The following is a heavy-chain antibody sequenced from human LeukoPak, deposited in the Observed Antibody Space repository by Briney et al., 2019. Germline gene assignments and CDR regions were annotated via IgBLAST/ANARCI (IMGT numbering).Heavy chain of an antibody. Sequence: PGGSLRLSCVASGFTFSSYWIHWVRQAPGKGLVWVSRINGDGGSTDYADSVKGRFTISRDNAKNTLYLQMNSLGAEDTAVYYCVRGGVDYWGQGTLVTVSS. CDR2: INGDGGST. V-gene: IGHV3-74*01. J-gene: IGHJ4*02. CDR1: GFTFSSYW. D-gene: IGHD3-16*01. CDR3: VRGGVDY.